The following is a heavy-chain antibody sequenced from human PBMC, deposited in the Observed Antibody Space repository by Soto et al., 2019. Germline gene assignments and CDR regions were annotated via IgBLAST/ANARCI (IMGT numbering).Heavy chain of an antibody. CDR2: IIPIFGTA. Sequence: QVQLVQSGAEVKKPGSSVKVSCKTSGGTFSTYSIVWVRQAPGEGLEWMGGIIPIFGTANYAQKFQDRVTITADKSTNTAFMELSSLKSEDTAMYYCASSSGNNYGVGTIYYLDYWGRGTLVTVSS. CDR3: ASSSGNNYGVGTIYYLDY. J-gene: IGHJ4*02. CDR1: GGTFSTYS. V-gene: IGHV1-69*06. D-gene: IGHD1-26*01.